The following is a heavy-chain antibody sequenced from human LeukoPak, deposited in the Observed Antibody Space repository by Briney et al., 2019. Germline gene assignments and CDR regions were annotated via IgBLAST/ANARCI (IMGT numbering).Heavy chain of an antibody. D-gene: IGHD4-11*01. CDR2: IKSKSDGGTT. J-gene: IGHJ4*02. CDR3: TTGVSYSNWGLFDY. Sequence: AGTLRLSCAAYGFTFSNACMTWVRQPPGKGLEWVGRIKSKSDGGTTDYAAPVKGGFTISRDDSKNTLYLQMNSLKTEDTAVYYCTTGVSYSNWGLFDYWGQGTLVTVCS. V-gene: IGHV3-15*01. CDR1: GFTFSNAC.